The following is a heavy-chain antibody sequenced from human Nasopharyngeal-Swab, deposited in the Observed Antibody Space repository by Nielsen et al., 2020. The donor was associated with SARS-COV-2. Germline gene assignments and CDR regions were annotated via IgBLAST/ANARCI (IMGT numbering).Heavy chain of an antibody. CDR3: ARVVYSSSWYSHYYYGMDV. V-gene: IGHV1-69*13. J-gene: IGHJ6*02. D-gene: IGHD6-13*01. CDR2: IIPIFGTA. Sequence: SVKVSCKASGGTFNTYAITWVRQAPGQGLEWMGGIIPIFGTANYAQKFQGRVTITADESTSTAYMELSSLRSEDTAVYYCARVVYSSSWYSHYYYGMDVWGQGTTVTVSS. CDR1: GGTFNTYA.